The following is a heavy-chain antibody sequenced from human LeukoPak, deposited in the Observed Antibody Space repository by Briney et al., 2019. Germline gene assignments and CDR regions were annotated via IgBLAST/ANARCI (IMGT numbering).Heavy chain of an antibody. CDR2: ISSSSSYI. CDR3: ARDPLGAFDI. D-gene: IGHD7-27*01. V-gene: IGHV3-21*01. CDR1: GFTFSSYS. J-gene: IGHJ3*02. Sequence: GGSLRLSCAASGFTFSSYSMNWVRQAPGKGLEWVSSISSSSSYIYYADSVKGRFTISRDSAKNSLYLQMNSLRAEDTAVYYCARDPLGAFDIWGQGTMVTVSS.